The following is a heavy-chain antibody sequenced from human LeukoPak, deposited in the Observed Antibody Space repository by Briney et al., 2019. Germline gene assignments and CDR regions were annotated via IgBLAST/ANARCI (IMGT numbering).Heavy chain of an antibody. J-gene: IGHJ5*02. Sequence: PGGSLRLSCAASGFTFSDYYMSWIRQAPGKGLEWISYISGSNSGSTSIIQYADSVKGRFTISRDNAKNSLHLQMDSLSAEDTAVYYCARDFWSGYYPEAWGQGALVIVSS. CDR2: ISGSNSGSTSII. CDR1: GFTFSDYY. CDR3: ARDFWSGYYPEA. D-gene: IGHD3-3*01. V-gene: IGHV3-11*04.